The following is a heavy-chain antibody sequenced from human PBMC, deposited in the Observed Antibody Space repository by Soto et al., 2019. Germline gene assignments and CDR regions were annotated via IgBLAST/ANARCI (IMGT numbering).Heavy chain of an antibody. V-gene: IGHV1-69*06. J-gene: IGHJ4*02. Sequence: GASVKVSCKVSGDTFSLYPINWVRQAPGQGLEWLGNIIAIFPTANYAQQLQGRLTITADKLTSTSHMELRGLRSEDTAVYFCARDKDSGSNGYSSHWGQGTLVTVSS. CDR3: ARDKDSGSNGYSSH. D-gene: IGHD5-18*01. CDR1: GDTFSLYP. CDR2: IIAIFPTA.